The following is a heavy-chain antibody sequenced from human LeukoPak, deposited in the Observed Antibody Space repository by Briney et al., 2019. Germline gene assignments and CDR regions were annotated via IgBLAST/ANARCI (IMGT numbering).Heavy chain of an antibody. D-gene: IGHD1-26*01. CDR2: ISSSSSYI. Sequence: GGSLRLSCAASGFTFSSYSMNWVRQAPGKGLEWVSSISSSSSYIYYADSVKGRFTISRDNAKNSLYLQMNSLRDEDTAVYYCARDIINSGSYAIDYWGQGTLVTVSS. V-gene: IGHV3-21*01. CDR1: GFTFSSYS. CDR3: ARDIINSGSYAIDY. J-gene: IGHJ4*02.